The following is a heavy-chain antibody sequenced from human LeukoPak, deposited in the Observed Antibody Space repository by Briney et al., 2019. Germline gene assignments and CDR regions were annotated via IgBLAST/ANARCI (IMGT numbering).Heavy chain of an antibody. CDR3: AKEGVYYFYFMDV. J-gene: IGHJ6*03. CDR1: GFTFSSYW. CDR2: IKQDGSEK. V-gene: IGHV3-7*03. Sequence: GGSLRLSCAASGFTFSSYWMSWVRQAPGKGLEWVANIKQDGSEKNYVDSVKGRFTISRDNAKNTLYLQMNSLRAEDTALYYCAKEGVYYFYFMDVWGKGTTVTVSS.